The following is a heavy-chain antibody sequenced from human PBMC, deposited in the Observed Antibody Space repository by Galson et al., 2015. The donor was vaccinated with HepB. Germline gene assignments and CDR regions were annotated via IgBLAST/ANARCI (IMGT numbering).Heavy chain of an antibody. CDR3: ARDTGYFDY. D-gene: IGHD4-17*01. CDR1: GFTFSSYS. CDR2: ISYDGSNK. Sequence: SLRLSCAASGFTFSSYSMNWVRQAPGKGLEWVAVISYDGSNKYYADSVKGRFTISRDNSKNTLYLQMNSLRAEDTAVYYCARDTGYFDYWGQGTLVTVSS. J-gene: IGHJ4*02. V-gene: IGHV3-30*03.